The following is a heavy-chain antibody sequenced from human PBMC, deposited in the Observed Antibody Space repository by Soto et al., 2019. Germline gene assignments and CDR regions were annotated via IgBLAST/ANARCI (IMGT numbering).Heavy chain of an antibody. CDR2: IYHSGST. CDR1: GGSISSSNW. CDR3: ARGSGWSEYYFDY. Sequence: SETLSLTCAVSGGSISSSNWWSWVRQPPGKGLEWIGEIYHSGSTNYNPSPKSRVTISVDKSKNQFSLKLSSVTAADTAVYYCARGSGWSEYYFDYWGQGTLVTVSS. J-gene: IGHJ4*02. V-gene: IGHV4-4*02. D-gene: IGHD6-19*01.